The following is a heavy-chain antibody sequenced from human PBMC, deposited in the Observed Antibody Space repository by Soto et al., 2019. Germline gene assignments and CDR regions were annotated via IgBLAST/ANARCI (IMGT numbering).Heavy chain of an antibody. CDR3: ARTAGAGPWFDY. J-gene: IGHJ4*02. V-gene: IGHV3-23*01. Sequence: EVQLLESGGGLVQPGGSLRLSCAASGFTFSSYAMSWVRQAPGKGLAWVSAISGGGGSTYYADSVKGRFTISRDNSKNTLYVKVNGLGAEDTAVYYWARTAGAGPWFDYWGQGTLVTVS. D-gene: IGHD6-19*01. CDR2: ISGGGGST. CDR1: GFTFSSYA.